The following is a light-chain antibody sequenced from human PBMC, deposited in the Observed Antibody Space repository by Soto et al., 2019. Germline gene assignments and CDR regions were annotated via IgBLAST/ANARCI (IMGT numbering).Light chain of an antibody. CDR1: SSDVGGYNY. Sequence: QSALTQPPSASGSPGQSVAISCTGTSSDVGGYNYVSWYQQHPGKAPKLMIYEVNKRPSGVPDRFSGSKSGNTASLTVSGLQAEDEGDYYCSSYAGSSNVFGPRTQLTVL. J-gene: IGLJ1*01. V-gene: IGLV2-8*01. CDR2: EVN. CDR3: SSYAGSSNV.